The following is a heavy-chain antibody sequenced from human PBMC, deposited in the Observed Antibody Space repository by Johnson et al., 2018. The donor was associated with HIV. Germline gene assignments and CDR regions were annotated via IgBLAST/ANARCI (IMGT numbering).Heavy chain of an antibody. Sequence: QVQLVESGGGVVQPGRSLRLSCAASGFTFSSYGMNWVRQAPGKGLEWVAVISYDGSDKYYADSVKGRFTISRDNSKKSLYLQMNSLRAEDTALYYCATHYYDSINAFDIWGQGTMVTVSS. D-gene: IGHD3-22*01. CDR3: ATHYYDSINAFDI. J-gene: IGHJ3*02. CDR2: ISYDGSDK. CDR1: GFTFSSYG. V-gene: IGHV3-30*03.